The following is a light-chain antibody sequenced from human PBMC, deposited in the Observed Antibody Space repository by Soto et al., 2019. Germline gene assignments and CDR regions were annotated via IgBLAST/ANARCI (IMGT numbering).Light chain of an antibody. V-gene: IGKV3-20*01. CDR1: QSVSSSY. Sequence: EIVLTQSPGTLSLSPGERATLSCRASQSVSSSYLAWYQQKPGQAPRLLIYGASSRATGIPDRFSGSVSGTDFTITISRLEPEDFAVYYCQQYGSSHLTFGGGTKVEIK. CDR3: QQYGSSHLT. CDR2: GAS. J-gene: IGKJ4*01.